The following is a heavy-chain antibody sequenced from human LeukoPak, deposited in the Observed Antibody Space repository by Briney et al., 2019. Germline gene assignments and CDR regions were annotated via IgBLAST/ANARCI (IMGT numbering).Heavy chain of an antibody. CDR3: AREPKDYDYGDLFDY. V-gene: IGHV4-4*07. Sequence: SETLSLTCAVYGGSFSGYYWSWIRQPAGKGLEWIGRIYTSGSTNYNPSLKSRVTISVDTSKNQFSLKLSSVTAADTAVYYCAREPKDYDYGDLFDYWGQGTLVTVSS. J-gene: IGHJ4*02. CDR2: IYTSGST. CDR1: GGSFSGYY. D-gene: IGHD4-17*01.